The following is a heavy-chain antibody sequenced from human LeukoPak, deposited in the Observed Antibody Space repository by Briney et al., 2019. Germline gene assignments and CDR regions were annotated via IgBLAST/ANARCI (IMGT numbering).Heavy chain of an antibody. CDR3: ARLPSGTLNPPYDY. J-gene: IGHJ4*02. V-gene: IGHV4-59*08. CDR2: IYYSGST. D-gene: IGHD3-10*01. Sequence: PSETLSLTCTGSGVSIYNHYWSWIRQPPGKGLESIGYIYYSGSTIYNPSLKSRVAISLDTSKNQFSLKLISVTAADTAVYYCARLPSGTLNPPYDYWGQGSLVTVSS. CDR1: GVSIYNHY.